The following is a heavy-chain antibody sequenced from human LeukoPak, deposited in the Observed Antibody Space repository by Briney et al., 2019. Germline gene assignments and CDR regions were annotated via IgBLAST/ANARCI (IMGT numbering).Heavy chain of an antibody. D-gene: IGHD3-10*01. CDR3: AKDIEYYGSGSLDV. CDR1: GFSVSNNY. V-gene: IGHV3-30*18. CDR2: ISYDGSDK. J-gene: IGHJ6*02. Sequence: GGSLRLSCAASGFSVSNNYMSCVRQAPGKGLEWVAAISYDGSDKYYADSVMGRFTISRDNAKNSLYLQMNSLRAEDTALYYCAKDIEYYGSGSLDVWGQGTTVTVSS.